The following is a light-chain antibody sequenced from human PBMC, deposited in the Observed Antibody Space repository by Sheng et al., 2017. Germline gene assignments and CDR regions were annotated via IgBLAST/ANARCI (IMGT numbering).Light chain of an antibody. CDR2: DAS. CDR1: QGISSA. Sequence: LTQSPSSLSASVGDRVTITCRASQGISSALAWYQQKPGQAPRLLISDASNRATGIPARFSGSGYGTDFTLTISSLEPEDFAVYYCYQRSDWPLTFGGGTKVEIK. CDR3: YQRSDWPLT. V-gene: IGKV3-11*01. J-gene: IGKJ4*01.